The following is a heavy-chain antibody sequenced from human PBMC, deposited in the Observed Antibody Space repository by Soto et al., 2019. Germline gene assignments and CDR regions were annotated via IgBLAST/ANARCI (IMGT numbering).Heavy chain of an antibody. CDR2: ITGSGDNT. Sequence: EVQLLESGGGLVQPGTSLRLSCAASGFTSSGFTFSSYAMSWVRQAPGKGLEWVSSITGSGDNTYYADSVKGRCTISRDNSKNTLFLQMNSLRAEDTAVYYCAKDRAAVAPRVRFDPWGQGTLVTVSS. CDR3: AKDRAAVAPRVRFDP. CDR1: GFTFSSYA. V-gene: IGHV3-23*01. J-gene: IGHJ5*02. D-gene: IGHD6-19*01.